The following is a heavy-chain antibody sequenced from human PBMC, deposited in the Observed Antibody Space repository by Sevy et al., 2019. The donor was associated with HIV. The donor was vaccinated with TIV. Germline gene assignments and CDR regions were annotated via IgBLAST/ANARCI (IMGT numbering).Heavy chain of an antibody. CDR3: ARTYYYDSSGYPGVDAFDI. J-gene: IGHJ3*02. V-gene: IGHV4-59*01. CDR1: GGSISSYY. D-gene: IGHD3-22*01. Sequence: SETLSLTCTVSGGSISSYYWSWIRQPPGKGLEWIGYIYYSGSTNYNPSLKSRVTISVDTSKNQFSLKLSSVTAAETAVYYCARTYYYDSSGYPGVDAFDIWGQGTMVTVSS. CDR2: IYYSGST.